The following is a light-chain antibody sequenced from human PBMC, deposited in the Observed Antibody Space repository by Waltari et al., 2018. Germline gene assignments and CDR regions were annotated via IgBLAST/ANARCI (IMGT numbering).Light chain of an antibody. CDR3: MFWPNNVWV. Sequence: QPVLTQPPSSSASPGDSARLTCTFPSDINVGYFIIYWYQQKPGSPPRFLLYYKSDSEKAQGSGVPSRFSGSKDASANAGILVISGLQSEDEADYYCMFWPNNVWVFGGGTKLTVL. CDR1: SDINVGYFI. CDR2: YKSDSEK. J-gene: IGLJ3*02. V-gene: IGLV5-37*01.